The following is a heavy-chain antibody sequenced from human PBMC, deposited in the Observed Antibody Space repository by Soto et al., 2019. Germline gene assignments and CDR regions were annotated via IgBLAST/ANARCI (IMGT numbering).Heavy chain of an antibody. CDR3: AKDGSHNLDY. V-gene: IGHV3-30*18. J-gene: IGHJ4*02. CDR1: GFTFSHYA. CDR2: MSYDGSNE. Sequence: QVQLVESGGGVVQPGRSLRLSCAASGFTFSHYAMHWVRQAPGKGLEWVALMSYDGSNEYYADSVKGRFTISRDNSKNPLYLQMNSLRAEDTAVYYCAKDGSHNLDYWGQGTLVTGSS. D-gene: IGHD1-26*01.